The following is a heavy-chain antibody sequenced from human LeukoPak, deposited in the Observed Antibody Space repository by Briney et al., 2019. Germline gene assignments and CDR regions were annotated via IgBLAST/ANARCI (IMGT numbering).Heavy chain of an antibody. D-gene: IGHD6-19*01. V-gene: IGHV3-23*01. CDR2: LSGSGITT. Sequence: GGSLRLSCAASGFTFSNSAMSWVRQAPGKGLEWVSTLSGSGITTYYADSVKGRFTISRDNSKNTLYLQMNSLRAEDTAVYYCAKGIYSSGWSYFDYWGHGTLVAVSS. CDR1: GFTFSNSA. CDR3: AKGIYSSGWSYFDY. J-gene: IGHJ4*01.